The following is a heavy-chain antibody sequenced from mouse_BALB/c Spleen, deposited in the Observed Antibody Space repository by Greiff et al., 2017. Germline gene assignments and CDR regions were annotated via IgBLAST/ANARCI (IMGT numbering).Heavy chain of an antibody. CDR2: ILPGSGST. D-gene: IGHD1-1*01. Sequence: QVQLQQSGAELMKPGASVKISCKATGYTFSSYWIEWVKQRPGPGLEWIGEILPGSGSTNYNEKFKGKATFTADTSSNTAYMQLSSLTSEDSAVYYCARDGSSYGAWFAYWGQGTLVTVSA. J-gene: IGHJ3*01. CDR3: ARDGSSYGAWFAY. CDR1: GYTFSSYW. V-gene: IGHV1-9*01.